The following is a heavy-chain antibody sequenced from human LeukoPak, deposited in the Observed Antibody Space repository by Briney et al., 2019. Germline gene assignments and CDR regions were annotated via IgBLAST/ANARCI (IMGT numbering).Heavy chain of an antibody. J-gene: IGHJ3*02. CDR1: GFTFSSYR. D-gene: IGHD1-14*01. V-gene: IGHV3-21*01. Sequence: GGPLTLLCAACGFTFSSYREIGAPDAPGEGLEGVSSISSTSSYIYYADSVKGRFTISRDNAKNSLYLQMNSLRAEDTAVYYCARVTPLDIWGQGTMVTVSS. CDR2: ISSTSSYI. CDR3: ARVTPLDI.